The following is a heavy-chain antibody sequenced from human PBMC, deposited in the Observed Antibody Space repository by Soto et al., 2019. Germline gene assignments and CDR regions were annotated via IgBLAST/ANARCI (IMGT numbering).Heavy chain of an antibody. CDR2: ISSSGGTT. CDR1: GFTFSEYA. CDR3: TKEPKKSISHDY. Sequence: EVQLLASGGGLVQPGGSLRLSCAASGFTFSEYAMSWVRQAPGKGLEWVSSISSSGGTTSYTDSVKGRFTISRDNSKNTLFLQMNGLRAEDTAIYYCTKEPKKSISHDYWGLGTLVTVSP. J-gene: IGHJ4*02. D-gene: IGHD2-21*01. V-gene: IGHV3-23*01.